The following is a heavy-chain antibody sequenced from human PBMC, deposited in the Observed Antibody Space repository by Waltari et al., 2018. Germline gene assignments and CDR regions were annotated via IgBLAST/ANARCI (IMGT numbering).Heavy chain of an antibody. V-gene: IGHV4-39*07. CDR1: GGSISSSSYY. Sequence: QLQLQESGPGLVKPSETLSLTCTVSGGSISSSSYYWGWIRQPPGKGLEWIGSIYYSGSTYYNPSLKSRVTISVDTSKNQFSLKLSSVTAADTAVYYCARDMEDGDYHPGYFDYWGQGTLVTVSS. J-gene: IGHJ4*02. CDR2: IYYSGST. CDR3: ARDMEDGDYHPGYFDY. D-gene: IGHD4-17*01.